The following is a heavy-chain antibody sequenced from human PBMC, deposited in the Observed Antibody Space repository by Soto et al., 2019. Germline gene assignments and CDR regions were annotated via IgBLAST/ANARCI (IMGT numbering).Heavy chain of an antibody. CDR2: IYYSGST. CDR1: GGSISSSSYY. D-gene: IGHD6-19*01. CDR3: ARTRAVWFDP. Sequence: SETLSLTCTVSGGSISSSSYYWGWIRQPPGKGLEWIGSIYYSGSTYYNPSLKSRVTISVDTSKNQFSLKLSSVTAADTAVYYCARTRAVWFDPWGQGTLVTVS. J-gene: IGHJ5*02. V-gene: IGHV4-39*01.